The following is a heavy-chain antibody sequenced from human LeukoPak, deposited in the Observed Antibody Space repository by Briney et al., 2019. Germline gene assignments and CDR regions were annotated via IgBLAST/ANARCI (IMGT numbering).Heavy chain of an antibody. D-gene: IGHD2-21*02. CDR2: IYTSGSI. CDR3: ARDRVVTAIGYYYYYGMDV. CDR1: GGSISSYY. J-gene: IGHJ6*02. Sequence: SETLSLTCTVSGGSISSYYWSWIRQPAGKGLEWIGRIYTSGSINYNPSLKSRVTISVDTSKNQFSLKLSSVTAADTAVYYCARDRVVTAIGYYYYYGMDVWGQGTTVTVSS. V-gene: IGHV4-4*07.